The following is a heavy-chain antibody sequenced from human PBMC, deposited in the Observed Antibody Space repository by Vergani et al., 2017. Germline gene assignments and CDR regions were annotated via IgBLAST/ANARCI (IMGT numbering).Heavy chain of an antibody. CDR2: ISWNSGSI. D-gene: IGHD3-3*01. CDR3: AKDRGEDFWSGGYMDV. J-gene: IGHJ6*03. Sequence: EVQLVESGGGLVQPGRSLRLSCAASGFTFDDYAMHWVRQAPGKGLEWVSGISWNSGSIGYADSVKGRFTISRDNAMNSLYLQMNSLRAEDTALYYCAKDRGEDFWSGGYMDVWGKGTTVTVSS. V-gene: IGHV3-9*01. CDR1: GFTFDDYA.